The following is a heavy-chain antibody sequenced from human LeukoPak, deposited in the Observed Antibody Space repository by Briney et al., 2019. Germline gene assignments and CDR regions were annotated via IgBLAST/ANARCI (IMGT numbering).Heavy chain of an antibody. J-gene: IGHJ1*01. CDR1: GFTFSSYW. CDR2: IKSDGST. V-gene: IGHV3-74*01. Sequence: GGSLRLSCAASGFTFSSYWMHWVRHAPGNGLVWVSRIKSDGSTNYADSVKGRFTISRDNTKNTVSLQMNSLRAEDTGVYYCARAPSEIGGYYPEYFRHWGQGTLVTVSS. CDR3: ARAPSEIGGYYPEYFRH. D-gene: IGHD3-22*01.